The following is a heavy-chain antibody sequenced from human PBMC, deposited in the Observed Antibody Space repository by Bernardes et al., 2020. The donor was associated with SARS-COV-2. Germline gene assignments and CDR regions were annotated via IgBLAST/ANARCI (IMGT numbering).Heavy chain of an antibody. CDR1: GGSISSYY. CDR2: IYYSGST. V-gene: IGHV4-59*01. CDR3: ASSSGREDFDY. D-gene: IGHD6-19*01. J-gene: IGHJ4*02. Sequence: SETLSLTCTVSGGSISSYYWSWIRQPPGKGLEWIGYIYYSGSTNYNPSLKSRVTISVDTSKNQFSLKLSSVTAADTAVYYCASSSGREDFDYWGQGTLVTVSS.